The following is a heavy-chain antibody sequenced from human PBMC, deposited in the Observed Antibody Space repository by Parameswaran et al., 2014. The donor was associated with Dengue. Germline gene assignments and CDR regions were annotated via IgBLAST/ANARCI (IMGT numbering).Heavy chain of an antibody. J-gene: IGHJ4*02. V-gene: IGHV3-23*01. CDR2: ISGSGRST. CDR3: AKGGRGKNSWFRVWYDY. D-gene: IGHD3-10*01. Sequence: RWIRQPPGKGLEWVSGISGSGRSTYYADSVKGRFTISRDNSKNTLYVQMNSLRAEDTAVYYCAKGGRGKNSWFRVWYDYWGQGSLVTVSS.